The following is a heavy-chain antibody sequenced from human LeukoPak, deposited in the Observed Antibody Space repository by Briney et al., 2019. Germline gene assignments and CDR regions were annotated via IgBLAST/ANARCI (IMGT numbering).Heavy chain of an antibody. CDR3: ARDEAVAFFDY. Sequence: QSGVSLRLSCAASGFTFSSYWMHWVRQAPGEGLVWVSRINSDGSSTSYADSVKGRFTISRDNAKNTLYLQMNSLRAEDTAVYYCARDEAVAFFDYWGQGTLVTVSS. CDR1: GFTFSSYW. CDR2: INSDGSST. V-gene: IGHV3-74*01. D-gene: IGHD6-19*01. J-gene: IGHJ4*02.